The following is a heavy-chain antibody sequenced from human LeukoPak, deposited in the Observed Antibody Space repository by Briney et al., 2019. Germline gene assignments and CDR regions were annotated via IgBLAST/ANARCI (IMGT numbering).Heavy chain of an antibody. J-gene: IGHJ4*02. CDR3: AREGGCSSTSCYEAFDY. D-gene: IGHD2-2*01. CDR1: GYTFTSYY. V-gene: IGHV7-4-1*02. CDR2: INTNTGNP. Sequence: ASVKVSCKASGYTFTSYYMHWVRQAPGQGLEWMGWINTNTGNPTYAQGFTGRFVFSLDTSVSTAYLQISSLKAEDTAVYYCAREGGCSSTSCYEAFDYWGQGTLVTVSS.